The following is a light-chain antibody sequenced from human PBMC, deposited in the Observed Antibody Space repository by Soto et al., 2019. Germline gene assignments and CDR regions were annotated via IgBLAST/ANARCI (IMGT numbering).Light chain of an antibody. CDR3: CSYAGSNNFV. J-gene: IGLJ1*01. CDR2: EGS. Sequence: QSALTQPVSVSGSPGQTITISCTGSSTDVGYYNLVSWYQQHPGKAPKFIIYEGSKRPPGVSNRFSGSKSGNTASLTISGLQAEDEADYHCCSYAGSNNFVFGTGTKLTVL. CDR1: STDVGYYNL. V-gene: IGLV2-23*01.